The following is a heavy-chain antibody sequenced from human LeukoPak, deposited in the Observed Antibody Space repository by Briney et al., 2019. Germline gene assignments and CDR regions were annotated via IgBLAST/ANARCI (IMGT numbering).Heavy chain of an antibody. J-gene: IGHJ4*02. V-gene: IGHV1-58*01. Sequence: SVKVSCKASGFTFTSSAVQWVRQARGQRLEWIGWIVVGSGNTNYAQKLQGRVTMTTDTSTNTAYMELRSLRSDDTAVYYCAREGLGELTLDYWGQGTLVTVSS. D-gene: IGHD3-16*01. CDR2: IVVGSGNT. CDR1: GFTFTSSA. CDR3: AREGLGELTLDY.